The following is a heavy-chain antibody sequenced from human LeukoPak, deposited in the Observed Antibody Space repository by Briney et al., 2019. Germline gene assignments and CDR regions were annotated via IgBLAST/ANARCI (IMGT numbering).Heavy chain of an antibody. D-gene: IGHD3-10*01. Sequence: KTSQTLSLTCTVSGGSISSGGYYWSWIRQPPGKGLEWIGYIYHSGSTYYNPSLKSRVTISVDRSKNQFSLKLSSVTAADTAVYYCARGEGAPGEEYYFDYWGQGTLVTVSS. V-gene: IGHV4-30-2*01. CDR2: IYHSGST. CDR1: GGSISSGGYY. J-gene: IGHJ4*02. CDR3: ARGEGAPGEEYYFDY.